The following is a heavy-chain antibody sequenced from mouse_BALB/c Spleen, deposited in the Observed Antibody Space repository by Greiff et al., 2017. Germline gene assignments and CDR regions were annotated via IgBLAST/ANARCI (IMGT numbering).Heavy chain of an antibody. CDR3: VRLGTGPDWYFDV. CDR2: IRSKSNNYAT. J-gene: IGHJ1*01. D-gene: IGHD4-1*01. Sequence: EVQLVESGGGLVQPKGSLKLSCAASGFTFNTYAMNWVRQAPGKGLEWVARIRSKSNNYATYYADSVKDRFTISRDDSQSMLYLQMNNLKTEDTAMYYCVRLGTGPDWYFDVWGAGTTVTVSS. CDR1: GFTFNTYA. V-gene: IGHV10-1*02.